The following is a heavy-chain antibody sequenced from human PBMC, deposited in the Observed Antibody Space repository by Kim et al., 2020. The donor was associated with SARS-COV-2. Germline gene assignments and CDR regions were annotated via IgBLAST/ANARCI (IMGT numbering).Heavy chain of an antibody. CDR2: ISGSGGST. CDR3: AKASVRAARKLNYYYGMDV. D-gene: IGHD6-6*01. V-gene: IGHV3-23*01. Sequence: GGSLRLSCAASGFTFSSYAMSWVRQAPGKGLEWVSAISGSGGSTYYADSVKGRFTISRDNSKNTLYLQMNSLRAEDTAVYYCAKASVRAARKLNYYYGMDVWGQGTTVTVSS. CDR1: GFTFSSYA. J-gene: IGHJ6*02.